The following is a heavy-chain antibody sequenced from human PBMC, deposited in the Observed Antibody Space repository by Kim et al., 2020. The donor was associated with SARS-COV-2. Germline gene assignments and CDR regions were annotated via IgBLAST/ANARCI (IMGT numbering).Heavy chain of an antibody. V-gene: IGHV3-49*04. Sequence: GGSLRLSCTASGFTFGDYAMSWVRQAPGKGLEWVGFIRSKAYGGTTEYAASVKGRFTISRDDSKSIAYLQMNSLKTEDTAVYYCTRAVMVRGVTSVFFDYWGQGTLVTVSS. CDR2: IRSKAYGGTT. CDR1: GFTFGDYA. J-gene: IGHJ4*02. D-gene: IGHD3-10*01. CDR3: TRAVMVRGVTSVFFDY.